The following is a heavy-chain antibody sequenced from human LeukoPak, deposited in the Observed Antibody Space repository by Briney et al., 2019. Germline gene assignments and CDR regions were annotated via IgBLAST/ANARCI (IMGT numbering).Heavy chain of an antibody. CDR3: ARHQENSSGWYGNFDY. D-gene: IGHD6-19*01. Sequence: SETLSLTCTVSGASISSSRYYWVWIRQPPGKGLEWIGSIYYSGSTYYNPSLKSPVTISVDTSKSQFSLKLSSVNAADTAVYYCARHQENSSGWYGNFDYWGQGTLVIVSS. J-gene: IGHJ4*02. CDR2: IYYSGST. V-gene: IGHV4-39*01. CDR1: GASISSSRYY.